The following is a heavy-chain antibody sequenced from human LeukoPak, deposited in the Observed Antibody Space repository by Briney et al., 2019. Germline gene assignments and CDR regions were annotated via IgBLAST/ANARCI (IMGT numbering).Heavy chain of an antibody. D-gene: IGHD6-19*01. J-gene: IGHJ4*02. CDR3: TTSGGGWDYFDY. CDR1: GFTFDDYG. V-gene: IGHV3-20*04. CDR2: INWNGGST. Sequence: GGSLRLSCAASGFTFDDYGMSWVRHAPGKGLEWVSGINWNGGSTGYADSVKGRFTISRDNAKNSLYLQMNSLRAEDTALYYCTTSGGGWDYFDYWGQGTLVTVSS.